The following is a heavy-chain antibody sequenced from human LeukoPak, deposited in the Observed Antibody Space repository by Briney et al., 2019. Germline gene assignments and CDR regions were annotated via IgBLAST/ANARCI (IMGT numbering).Heavy chain of an antibody. Sequence: PGGSLRLSCAASGFTFSSYEMNWVRQAPGKGLEWVSYISSSSSYIYYADSVKGRFTISRDNAKNSLYLQMNSLRAEDTAVYCCARDSELWLEWELRWGDAFDIWGQGTMVTVSS. CDR2: ISSSSSYI. V-gene: IGHV3-21*05. J-gene: IGHJ3*02. D-gene: IGHD1-26*01. CDR1: GFTFSSYE. CDR3: ARDSELWLEWELRWGDAFDI.